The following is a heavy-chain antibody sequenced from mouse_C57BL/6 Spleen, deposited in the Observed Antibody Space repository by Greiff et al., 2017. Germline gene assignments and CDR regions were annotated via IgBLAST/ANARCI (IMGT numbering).Heavy chain of an antibody. D-gene: IGHD1-1*01. CDR2: ISSGSSTI. J-gene: IGHJ4*01. CDR1: GFTFSDYG. Sequence: EVQLVESGGGLVKPGGSLKLSCAASGFTFSDYGMHWVRQAPEKGLEWVAYISSGSSTIYYADTVKGRFTISRDNAKNTLFLQMTSLRSEDTAMYYCAKNNYYGSRYCAMDYWGQGTSVTVSS. CDR3: AKNNYYGSRYCAMDY. V-gene: IGHV5-17*01.